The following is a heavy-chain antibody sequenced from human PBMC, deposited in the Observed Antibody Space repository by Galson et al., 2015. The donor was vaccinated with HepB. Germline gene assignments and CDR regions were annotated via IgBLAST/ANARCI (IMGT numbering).Heavy chain of an antibody. V-gene: IGHV3-53*04. Sequence: SLRLSCAASGFTVSSNYMSWVRQAPGKGLEWVSVIYSGGSTYYADSVKGRFTISRHNSKNTLYLQMNSLRAEDTAVYYCARDNRAGPSHYYYYGMDVWGQGTTVTVSS. J-gene: IGHJ6*02. CDR3: ARDNRAGPSHYYYYGMDV. D-gene: IGHD1-14*01. CDR2: IYSGGST. CDR1: GFTVSSNY.